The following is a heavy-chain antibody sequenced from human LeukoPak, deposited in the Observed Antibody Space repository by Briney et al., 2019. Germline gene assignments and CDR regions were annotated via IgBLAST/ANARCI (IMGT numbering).Heavy chain of an antibody. CDR2: ICSGGST. V-gene: IGHV3-66*01. D-gene: IGHD1-26*01. CDR3: ARDLVGAKAGYYYYYGMDV. CDR1: GFTVSSNY. J-gene: IGHJ6*02. Sequence: HPGGSLRLSCAASGFTVSSNYMSWVRQAPGKGLEWVSVICSGGSTYYADSVKGRFTISRDNSKNTLYLQMNSLRAEDTAVYYCARDLVGAKAGYYYYYGMDVWGQGTTVTVSS.